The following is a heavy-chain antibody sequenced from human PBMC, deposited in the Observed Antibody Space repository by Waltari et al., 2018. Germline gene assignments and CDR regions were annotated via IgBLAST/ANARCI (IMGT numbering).Heavy chain of an antibody. V-gene: IGHV3-21*01. CDR3: ARGASSSSGRGYGMDV. CDR2: ISSSSSYI. D-gene: IGHD6-6*01. J-gene: IGHJ6*02. Sequence: EVQLVESGGGLVKPGGSLSLSCDASGFTFRSYRLNWVRQAPGKGLEWVSSISSSSSYIYYADSVKGRFTISRDNAKNSLYLQMNSLRAEDTAVYYCARGASSSSGRGYGMDVWGQGTTVTVSS. CDR1: GFTFRSYR.